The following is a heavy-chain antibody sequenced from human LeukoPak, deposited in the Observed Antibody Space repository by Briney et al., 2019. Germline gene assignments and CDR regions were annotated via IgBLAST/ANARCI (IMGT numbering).Heavy chain of an antibody. CDR1: GFTFTNSA. CDR2: IGATGANT. CDR3: ARRPNWGFSDF. D-gene: IGHD7-27*01. J-gene: IGHJ4*02. Sequence: PGGSLRLSCVASGFTFTNSAMQWVRQAPGKGLEWVSTIGATGANTYYADSVRGRFTISRDNSRNTVSLQMNSLRVEDAAVYYCARRPNWGFSDFWGPGTLVTVSP. V-gene: IGHV3-23*01.